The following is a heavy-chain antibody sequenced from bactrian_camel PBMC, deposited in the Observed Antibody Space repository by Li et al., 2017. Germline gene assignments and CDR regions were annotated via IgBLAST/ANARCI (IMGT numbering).Heavy chain of an antibody. Sequence: HVQLVESGGGSVQAGGSLRLSCTTSKFIFDDSEMGWYRQAQGKECELVSTIGSDGSVYYADVVKGRFTIYLDNAKNTLYLQMNSLQPEDTAMYYCAASGGDCGSATEFIAWGQGTQVTVS. CDR1: KFIFDDSE. CDR3: AASGGDCGSATEFIA. D-gene: IGHD1*01. CDR2: IGSDGSV. V-gene: IGHV3S55*01. J-gene: IGHJ4*01.